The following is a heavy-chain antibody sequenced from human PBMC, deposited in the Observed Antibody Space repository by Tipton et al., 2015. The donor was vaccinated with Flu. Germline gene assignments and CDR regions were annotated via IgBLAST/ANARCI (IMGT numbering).Heavy chain of an antibody. Sequence: TLSLTCVTSGYSFGKYGMRWVRQAPGKGLEGVALIKHDGSEKHYTDSVKGRFTISRDNSKNILYLQMNNLRAEDAALYYCARTYDIAGYHHCDYWGQGTRVTVSA. D-gene: IGHD3-22*01. CDR1: GYSFGKYG. V-gene: IGHV3-30*12. J-gene: IGHJ4*02. CDR2: IKHDGSEK. CDR3: ARTYDIAGYHHCDY.